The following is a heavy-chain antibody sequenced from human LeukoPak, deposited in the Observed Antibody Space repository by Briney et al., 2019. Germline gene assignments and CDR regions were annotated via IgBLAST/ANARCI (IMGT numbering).Heavy chain of an antibody. Sequence: GGTLRLSCAASGFTFSSYGMSWVRQAPGKGLEWVSAISGSGGSTYYADSVKGRFTISRDNSKNTLYLQMNSLRAEDTAVYYCAKDREYSSDPYYFDYWGQGTLVTVSS. V-gene: IGHV3-23*01. CDR2: ISGSGGST. CDR3: AKDREYSSDPYYFDY. D-gene: IGHD6-19*01. CDR1: GFTFSSYG. J-gene: IGHJ4*02.